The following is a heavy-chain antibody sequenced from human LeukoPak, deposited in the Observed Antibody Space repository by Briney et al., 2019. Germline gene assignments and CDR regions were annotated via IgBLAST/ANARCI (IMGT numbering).Heavy chain of an antibody. CDR3: ARHRTTLEYFQH. J-gene: IGHJ1*01. CDR2: INHSGST. V-gene: IGHV4-34*01. Sequence: SETLSLTCGVYGGSFSGYYWSWIRQPPGKGLEWIGEINHSGSTNYNPSLKSRVTISVDTSKNQFSLKLSSVTAADTAVYYCARHRTTLEYFQHWGQGTLVTVSS. D-gene: IGHD2/OR15-2a*01. CDR1: GGSFSGYY.